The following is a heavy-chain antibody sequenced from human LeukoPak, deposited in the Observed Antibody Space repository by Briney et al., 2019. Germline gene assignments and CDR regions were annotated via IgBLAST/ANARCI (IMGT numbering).Heavy chain of an antibody. Sequence: SVKVSCKASGGTFSSYAISWVRQAPGQGLEWMGGIIPIFGTANYAQKFQGRVTITADESTSTAYMELSSLRSEDTAVYYCASVADYYDSSGYYSGYWGQGTLVTVSS. CDR2: IIPIFGTA. CDR3: ASVADYYDSSGYYSGY. D-gene: IGHD3-22*01. J-gene: IGHJ4*02. CDR1: GGTFSSYA. V-gene: IGHV1-69*13.